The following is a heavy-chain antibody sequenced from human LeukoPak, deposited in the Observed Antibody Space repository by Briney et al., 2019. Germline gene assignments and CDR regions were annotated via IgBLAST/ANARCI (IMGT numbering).Heavy chain of an antibody. Sequence: GGSLRLSCAASGFTFSSYAMSWVRQAPGKGLEWVSAISGSGGSTYYADSVKGRFTISRDNSKNTLYLQMNSLGAEDTAVYYCAKVGRRSHGHFWSGYSGFDYWGQGTPVTVSS. J-gene: IGHJ4*02. V-gene: IGHV3-23*01. CDR1: GFTFSSYA. D-gene: IGHD3-3*02. CDR2: ISGSGGST. CDR3: AKVGRRSHGHFWSGYSGFDY.